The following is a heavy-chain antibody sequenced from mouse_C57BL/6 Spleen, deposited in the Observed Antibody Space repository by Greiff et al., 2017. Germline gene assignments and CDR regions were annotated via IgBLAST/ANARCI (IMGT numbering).Heavy chain of an antibody. D-gene: IGHD1-1*01. V-gene: IGHV1-15*01. CDR2: IDPETGGT. CDR3: TRGITTVVESFYFDY. CDR1: GYTFTDYE. J-gene: IGHJ2*01. Sequence: QVQLKASGAELVRPGASVTLSCKASGYTFTDYEMHWVKQTPVHGLEWIGAIDPETGGTAYNQKFKGKAILTADKSSSTAYMELRSLTSEDSAVYYCTRGITTVVESFYFDYWGQGTTLTVSS.